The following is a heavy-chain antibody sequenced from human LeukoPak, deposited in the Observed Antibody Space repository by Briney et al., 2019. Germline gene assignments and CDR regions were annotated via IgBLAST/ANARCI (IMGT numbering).Heavy chain of an antibody. CDR1: GFTFSSYS. D-gene: IGHD3-3*01. Sequence: PGGSLRLSCAASGFTFSSYSMNWVRQAPGKGLEWVSSISSSSSYIYYADSVKGRFTISRDNAKNSLYLQMNSLRAEDTAVYYCAREGTIFGVVISRGFDYWDQGTLVTVSS. CDR3: AREGTIFGVVISRGFDY. CDR2: ISSSSSYI. J-gene: IGHJ4*02. V-gene: IGHV3-21*01.